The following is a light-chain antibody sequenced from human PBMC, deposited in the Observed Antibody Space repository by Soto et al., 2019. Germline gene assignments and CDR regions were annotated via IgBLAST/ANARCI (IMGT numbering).Light chain of an antibody. CDR2: GAS. CDR3: QQHGQWPIT. J-gene: IGKJ5*01. V-gene: IGKV3-20*01. CDR1: ESVISSY. Sequence: EIVLTQSPGTLSLSPGEGDTLSCRASESVISSYLAWYQQKSGQAPRLRICGASSRATGIPDRFSGSASGTEFTLTISSLQPEDFATYYCQQHGQWPITFGQGTRLEIK.